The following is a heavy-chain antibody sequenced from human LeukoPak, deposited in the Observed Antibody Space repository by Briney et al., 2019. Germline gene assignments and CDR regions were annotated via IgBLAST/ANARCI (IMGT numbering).Heavy chain of an antibody. CDR1: GGSLSSYY. V-gene: IGHV4-59*01. CDR3: ARRGAYYYDSSGYYNTNDAFDI. CDR2: IYYSGST. J-gene: IGHJ3*02. Sequence: PSETLSLTCTVSGGSLSSYYWSWIRQPPGKGLEWIGYIYYSGSTNYNPALKSRVTISVDTSKNQFSLKLSSVTAADTAVYYCARRGAYYYDSSGYYNTNDAFDIWGQGTMVTVSS. D-gene: IGHD3-22*01.